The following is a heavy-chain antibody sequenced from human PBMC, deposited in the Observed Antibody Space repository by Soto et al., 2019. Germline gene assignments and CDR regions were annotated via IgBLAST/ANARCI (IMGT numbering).Heavy chain of an antibody. Sequence: ASVKVSCKASGYTFTSYGISWVRQAPGQGLEWMGWISAYNGNTNYAQKLQGRVTMTTDTSTSTAYMELRSLRSDDTAVYYCARDAQAGIVPLTFDYWGQGTLVTVSS. CDR3: ARDAQAGIVPLTFDY. CDR1: GYTFTSYG. CDR2: ISAYNGNT. D-gene: IGHD6-19*01. J-gene: IGHJ4*02. V-gene: IGHV1-18*04.